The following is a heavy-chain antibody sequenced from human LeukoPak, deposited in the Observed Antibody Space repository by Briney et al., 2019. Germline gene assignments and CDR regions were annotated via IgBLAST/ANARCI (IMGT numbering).Heavy chain of an antibody. Sequence: SETLSLTCTVSGGSISSDYGSWIRQPAGKGREWIGRIYTSGSTNYNPSLKSRVTMSVEASKNQFSLKRSSRTAADTAVYYWAREHSRYYYYMDVWGKGTTVTVSS. D-gene: IGHD2-15*01. V-gene: IGHV4-4*07. CDR2: IYTSGST. CDR3: AREHSRYYYYMDV. J-gene: IGHJ6*03. CDR1: GGSISSDY.